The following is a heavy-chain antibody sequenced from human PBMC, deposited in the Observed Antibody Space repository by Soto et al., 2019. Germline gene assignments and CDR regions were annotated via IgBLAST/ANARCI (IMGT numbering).Heavy chain of an antibody. Sequence: QVQLVQSGAEVKKPGSSVKVSCKTSADTFNRFAFGWVRQAPGRGPEWMGGIIPFFAASKYAQRFQDRVTFSADESTSTVYMEVRSLTSDDTAVYYCARDPGSGSYVTPDSWGQGTLVTVSS. J-gene: IGHJ4*02. V-gene: IGHV1-69*01. D-gene: IGHD3-10*01. CDR2: IIPFFAAS. CDR3: ARDPGSGSYVTPDS. CDR1: ADTFNRFA.